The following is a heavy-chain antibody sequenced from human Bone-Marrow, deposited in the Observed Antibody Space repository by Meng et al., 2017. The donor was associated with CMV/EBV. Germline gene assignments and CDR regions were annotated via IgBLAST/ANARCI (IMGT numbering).Heavy chain of an antibody. J-gene: IGHJ6*02. CDR1: GFTLSRNW. CDR3: ARDVSSRWFPMDV. V-gene: IGHV3-7*01. D-gene: IGHD6-13*01. Sequence: GESLKISCAASGFTLSRNWMTWVRQAPGKGLEWVANIKEDGSEKKYLDSVKGRFTISRDNAKNSVYLQMNSLRVEDTAVYYCARDVSSRWFPMDVWGHGTTLTVSS. CDR2: IKEDGSEK.